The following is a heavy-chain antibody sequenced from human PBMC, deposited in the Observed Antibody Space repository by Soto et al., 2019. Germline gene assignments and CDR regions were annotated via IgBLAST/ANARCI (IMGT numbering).Heavy chain of an antibody. D-gene: IGHD7-27*01. CDR1: GGTFSSYA. J-gene: IGHJ6*02. Sequence: SVKVSCKASGGTFSSYAISWVRQAPGQGLEWMGGIIPIFGTANYAQKFQGRVTITADESTSTAYMELSSLRSEDTAVYYCANWDSASYYYGMDVWGQGNTVTVSS. CDR3: ANWDSASYYYGMDV. CDR2: IIPIFGTA. V-gene: IGHV1-69*13.